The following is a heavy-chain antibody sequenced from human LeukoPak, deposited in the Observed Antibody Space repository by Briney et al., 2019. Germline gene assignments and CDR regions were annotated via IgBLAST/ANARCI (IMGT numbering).Heavy chain of an antibody. Sequence: SETLSLTCTVSGGSISSYYWSWIRQPPGKGLEWIGYIYYSGSTNYNPSLKSRVTMSVDTSKNQFSLKLSSVTAADTAVYYCARSRPRYDSWSGYYSYYYYMDVWGKGTTVTVSS. CDR2: IYYSGST. CDR3: ARSRPRYDSWSGYYSYYYYMDV. V-gene: IGHV4-59*12. J-gene: IGHJ6*03. CDR1: GGSISSYY. D-gene: IGHD3-3*01.